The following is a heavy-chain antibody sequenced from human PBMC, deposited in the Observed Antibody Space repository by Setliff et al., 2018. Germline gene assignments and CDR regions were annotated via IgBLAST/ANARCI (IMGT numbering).Heavy chain of an antibody. D-gene: IGHD6-19*01. CDR1: GLTISNSA. V-gene: IGHV3-23*01. CDR2: ISGGDSST. J-gene: IGHJ4*02. CDR3: VRDPPNSGWAFDY. Sequence: GGSLSLSCAASGLTISNSAMTWVRQAPGKGLEWVSSISGGDSSTNYADSVKGRFTISRDNSKNTLYLQMNSLRVDDTAVYYCVRDPPNSGWAFDYWGQGTLVTVSS.